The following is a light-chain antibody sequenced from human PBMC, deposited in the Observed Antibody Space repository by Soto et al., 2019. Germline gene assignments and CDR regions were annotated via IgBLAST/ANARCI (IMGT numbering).Light chain of an antibody. CDR3: QQHSHWPPWT. V-gene: IGKV3-11*01. Sequence: EVVLTQSPATLSLSPGERATLSCRASQNVRTFLVWYQQKPGQAPRLLIYGASNRATGSPARFSGSGSGTDFTLTISSLEPEDFAVYYCQQHSHWPPWTFGQGTRVEIQ. J-gene: IGKJ1*01. CDR2: GAS. CDR1: QNVRTF.